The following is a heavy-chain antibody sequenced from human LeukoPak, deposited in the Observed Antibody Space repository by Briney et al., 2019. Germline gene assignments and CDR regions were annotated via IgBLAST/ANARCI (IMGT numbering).Heavy chain of an antibody. CDR2: ISSNGDSSAT. D-gene: IGHD6-13*01. V-gene: IGHV3-73*01. Sequence: GGSLRLSCAASGFTFSGSAMHWVRQASGKGLEWVARISSNGDSSATAYAASVKGRFTSSRDESKNTAYLQMNSLKTEDTAVYYCTRHHGTDLWGPGTLVTVSS. CDR3: TRHHGTDL. CDR1: GFTFSGSA. J-gene: IGHJ4*02.